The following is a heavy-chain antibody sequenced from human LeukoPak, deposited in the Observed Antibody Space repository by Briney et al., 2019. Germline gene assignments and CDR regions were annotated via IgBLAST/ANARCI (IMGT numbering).Heavy chain of an antibody. V-gene: IGHV4-59*13. J-gene: IGHJ4*02. D-gene: IGHD4-17*01. CDR2: IHYRGTT. CDR3: ARDEHGDFQGFDY. CDR1: GGSINSYY. Sequence: SETLSLTCTVSGGSINSYYWNWIRQSPGKGLEWLGNIHYRGTTNYNPSLKSRVTLSLDTSKSQFALKMTSVTAADTAVYYCARDEHGDFQGFDYWGQGTRVTVSS.